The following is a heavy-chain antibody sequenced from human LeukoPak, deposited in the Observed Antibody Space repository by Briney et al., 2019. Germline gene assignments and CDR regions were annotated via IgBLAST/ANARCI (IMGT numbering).Heavy chain of an antibody. Sequence: GGSLRLSCAASGFSFSSYWMHWLRHAPGKGPVWVSLISNDESTIIYADSVKGRFTISRDNAKNTLYLQMGSLRAEDTAVYYCARDVGTWGQGTLVTVSS. CDR2: ISNDESTI. V-gene: IGHV3-74*01. D-gene: IGHD7-27*01. CDR1: GFSFSSYW. CDR3: ARDVGT. J-gene: IGHJ5*02.